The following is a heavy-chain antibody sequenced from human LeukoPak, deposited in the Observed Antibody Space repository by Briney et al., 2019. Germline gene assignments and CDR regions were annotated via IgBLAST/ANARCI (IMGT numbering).Heavy chain of an antibody. CDR1: XGSISSYY. Sequence: SETLXXXXXVXXGSISSYYXSWLRQPPGKGLEWIGYIYYSGSTNYNPSLKSRGTISVETSKNQCSLTLSSVTAADTAVYYCARDQGAALAYYDAFDIWGQGTMVTVSS. CDR3: ARDQGAALAYYDAFDI. J-gene: IGHJ3*02. D-gene: IGHD6-6*01. V-gene: IGHV4-59*01. CDR2: IYYSGST.